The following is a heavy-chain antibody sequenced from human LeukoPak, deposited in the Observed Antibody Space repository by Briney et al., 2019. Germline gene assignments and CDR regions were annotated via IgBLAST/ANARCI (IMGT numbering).Heavy chain of an antibody. Sequence: PGGSLRLSCAASGFTFSSYSMNWIRQPPGKGLEWLGSIYHSGSTYYSPSLKSRLTMSVDTSKNQFSLKLSSLTAADTAVYYCARLRSNYYQSTGYFDNWGQGTLVTVSS. CDR3: ARLRSNYYQSTGYFDN. D-gene: IGHD3-22*01. J-gene: IGHJ4*02. CDR2: IYHSGST. V-gene: IGHV4-59*04. CDR1: GFTFSSYS.